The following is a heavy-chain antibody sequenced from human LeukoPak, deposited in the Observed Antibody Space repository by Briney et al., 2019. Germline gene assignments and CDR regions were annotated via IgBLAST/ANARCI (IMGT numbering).Heavy chain of an antibody. V-gene: IGHV1-18*01. D-gene: IGHD2-15*01. J-gene: IGHJ4*02. Sequence: ASGTVSCKASVYTFTIYGISWVRQAPGQGLEWMGWISVYNDNTNYAHKLQGRVTMTTDTSTSTAYMELGRLRSDDTAVYYCARDVAYCSGGSCYLLDYWGQGTLVTVSS. CDR3: ARDVAYCSGGSCYLLDY. CDR2: ISVYNDNT. CDR1: VYTFTIYG.